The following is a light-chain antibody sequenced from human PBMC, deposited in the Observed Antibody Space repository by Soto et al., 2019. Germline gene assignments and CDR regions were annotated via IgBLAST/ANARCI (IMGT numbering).Light chain of an antibody. Sequence: QSAVTQPASVSGSPGQSITISCTGTSSDVGAYNYVSWYQQHPGKAPKLIIYEVSNRPSGVSNRFSGSKSGNTASLTISGLQAEDEADYYCSSYTRSSTLVLFGAGTKLTVL. CDR1: SSDVGAYNY. J-gene: IGLJ2*01. V-gene: IGLV2-14*01. CDR3: SSYTRSSTLVL. CDR2: EVS.